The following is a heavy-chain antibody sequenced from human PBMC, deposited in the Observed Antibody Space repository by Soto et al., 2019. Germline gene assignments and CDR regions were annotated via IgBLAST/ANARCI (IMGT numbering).Heavy chain of an antibody. CDR2: IIPIFGTA. CDR1: GGTFSSYA. D-gene: IGHD2-15*01. CDR3: ARDVKEGYCSGGSCNSGDY. Sequence: QVQLVQSGAEVKKPGSSVKVSCKASGGTFSSYAISWVRQAPGQGLEWMGGIIPIFGTANYAQKFQGRVTITADESTSTAYMELSSLRSEDTAVYYCARDVKEGYCSGGSCNSGDYWGQRTLVTVSS. V-gene: IGHV1-69*01. J-gene: IGHJ4*02.